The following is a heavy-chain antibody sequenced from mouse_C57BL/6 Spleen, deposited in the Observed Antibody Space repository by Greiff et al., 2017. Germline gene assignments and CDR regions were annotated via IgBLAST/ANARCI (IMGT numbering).Heavy chain of an antibody. D-gene: IGHD2-2*01. CDR2: IDPETGGT. CDR3: TRGPYGYDSAWFAY. V-gene: IGHV1-15*01. J-gene: IGHJ3*01. Sequence: VKLVESGAELVRPGASVTLSCKASGYTFTDYEMHWVKQTPVHGLEWIGAIDPETGGTAYNQKFKGKAILTADKSSSTAYMELRSLTSEDSAVYYCTRGPYGYDSAWFAYWGQGTLVTVSA. CDR1: GYTFTDYE.